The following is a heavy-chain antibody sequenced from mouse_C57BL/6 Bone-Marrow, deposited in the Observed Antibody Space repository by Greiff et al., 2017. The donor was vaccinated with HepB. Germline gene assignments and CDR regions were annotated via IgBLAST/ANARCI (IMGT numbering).Heavy chain of an antibody. V-gene: IGHV14-4*01. CDR2: IDPENGDT. J-gene: IGHJ2*01. CDR3: TTYYYGSSPDY. Sequence: VQLKQSGAELVRPGASVKLSCTASGFNIKDDYMHWVKQRPEQGLEWIGWIDPENGDTEYASKFQGKATITADTSSNTAYLQLSSLTSEYTAVYYCTTYYYGSSPDYWGQGTTLTVSS. CDR1: GFNIKDDY. D-gene: IGHD1-1*01.